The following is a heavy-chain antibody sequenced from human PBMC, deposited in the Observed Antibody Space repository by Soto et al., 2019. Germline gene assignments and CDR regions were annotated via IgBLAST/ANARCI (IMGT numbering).Heavy chain of an antibody. Sequence: QVQLVQSGAEVQKPGSSVKVSCKASGGTFSTYAIDWVRQAPGQGLEWMGGIIPLFGTAKYAQNFQGRITITADESTNTAYMELRSLRSEDTAVYYCARGVHYDSSGYYYFYWGQGTLVTLSS. D-gene: IGHD3-22*01. CDR1: GGTFSTYA. CDR3: ARGVHYDSSGYYYFY. CDR2: IIPLFGTA. J-gene: IGHJ4*02. V-gene: IGHV1-69*01.